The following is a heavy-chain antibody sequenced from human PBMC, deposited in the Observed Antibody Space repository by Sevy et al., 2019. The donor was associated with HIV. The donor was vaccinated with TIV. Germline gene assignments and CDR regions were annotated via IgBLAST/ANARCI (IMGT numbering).Heavy chain of an antibody. Sequence: GGSLRLSCAASGFTFSSYWMHWVRQAPGNGLVWVSRINSDGGSTSYADSVKGRFTISRDNAKNTLYLQMNSLRAEDTAVYYCASPTYYDFWSGSHYYGMDVSGQWTTVTVSS. CDR2: INSDGGST. V-gene: IGHV3-74*01. D-gene: IGHD3-3*01. CDR3: ASPTYYDFWSGSHYYGMDV. J-gene: IGHJ6*02. CDR1: GFTFSSYW.